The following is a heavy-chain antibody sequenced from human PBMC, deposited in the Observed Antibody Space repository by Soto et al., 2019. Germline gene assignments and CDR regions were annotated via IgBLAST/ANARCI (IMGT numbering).Heavy chain of an antibody. CDR2: IYYSGST. J-gene: IGHJ4*02. Sequence: QLQLQESGPGLVKPSETLSLTCTVSGGSISSSSYYWGWIRQPPGKGLEWIGSIYYSGSTYYNPSLKSRVTISVDTSKNQFSLKLSSVTAADTAVYYCASPTLSDSGSNDYWGQGTLVTVSS. D-gene: IGHD1-26*01. CDR3: ASPTLSDSGSNDY. CDR1: GGSISSSSYY. V-gene: IGHV4-39*01.